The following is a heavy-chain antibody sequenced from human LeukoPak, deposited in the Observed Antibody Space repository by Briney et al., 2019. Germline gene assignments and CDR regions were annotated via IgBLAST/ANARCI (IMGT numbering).Heavy chain of an antibody. CDR3: ATDISWFDP. CDR2: ISPSGST. Sequence: SETLSLTCTVSGGSISSYYWSWIRQPAGGGLEWIGRISPSGSTNYAPSLRSRVTMSVDTSKNQFSLKLSSVTAADTAVYYCATDISWFDPWGRGTLVTVSS. CDR1: GGSISSYY. V-gene: IGHV4-4*07. D-gene: IGHD3-9*01. J-gene: IGHJ5*02.